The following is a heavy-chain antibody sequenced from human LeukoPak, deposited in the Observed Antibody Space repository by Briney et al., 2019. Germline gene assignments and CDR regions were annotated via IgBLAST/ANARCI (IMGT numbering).Heavy chain of an antibody. V-gene: IGHV4-34*01. Sequence: PSETLSLTCAVYGGSFSGYYWSWIRQPPGKGLEWIGEINHSGSTNYNPSLKSRVTISVDTSKNQFSLKLSSVTAADTAVYYCARRGTWPLGYCSGGSRQPKKYYFDYWGQGTLVTVSS. D-gene: IGHD2-15*01. CDR3: ARRGTWPLGYCSGGSRQPKKYYFDY. CDR2: INHSGST. J-gene: IGHJ4*02. CDR1: GGSFSGYY.